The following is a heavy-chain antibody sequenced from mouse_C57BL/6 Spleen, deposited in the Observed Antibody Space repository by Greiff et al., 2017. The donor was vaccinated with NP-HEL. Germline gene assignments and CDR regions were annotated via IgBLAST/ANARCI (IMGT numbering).Heavy chain of an antibody. CDR1: GYSITSGYY. V-gene: IGHV3-6*01. J-gene: IGHJ3*01. D-gene: IGHD2-2*01. Sequence: EVQLVESGPGLVKPSQSLSLTCSVTGYSITSGYYWNWIRQFPGNKLEWMGYISYDGSNNYNPSLKNRISITRDTSKNQFFLKLNSVTTEDTATYYCAREGGYDGWFAYWGQGTLVTVSA. CDR3: AREGGYDGWFAY. CDR2: ISYDGSN.